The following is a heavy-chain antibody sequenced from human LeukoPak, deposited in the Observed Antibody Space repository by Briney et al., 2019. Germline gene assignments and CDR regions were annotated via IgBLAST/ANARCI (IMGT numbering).Heavy chain of an antibody. CDR1: GGSFSGYY. D-gene: IGHD6-19*01. Sequence: PSETLSLTCAVHGGSFSGYYWSWIRQPPGKGLEWIGEINHSGSTNYNPSLKSRVTISVDTSKNQFSLKLSSVTAADTAVYYCARAPGYSSGWYGARGTSRYFDYWGQGTLVTVSS. CDR2: INHSGST. CDR3: ARAPGYSSGWYGARGTSRYFDY. V-gene: IGHV4-34*01. J-gene: IGHJ4*02.